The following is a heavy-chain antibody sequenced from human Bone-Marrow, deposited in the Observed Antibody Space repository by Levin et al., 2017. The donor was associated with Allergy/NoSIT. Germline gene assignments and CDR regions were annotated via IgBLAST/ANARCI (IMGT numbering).Heavy chain of an antibody. Sequence: GESLKISCKASGYTFTSYGISWVRQAPGQGLEWMGWISAYNGNTNYAQNLQGRVTMTTDTSTSTAYMELRSLRSDDTAVYFCARTQTYYYDSSPRHAFDIWGQGTVVTVSS. CDR3: ARTQTYYYDSSPRHAFDI. J-gene: IGHJ3*02. D-gene: IGHD3-22*01. CDR2: ISAYNGNT. V-gene: IGHV1-18*01. CDR1: GYTFTSYG.